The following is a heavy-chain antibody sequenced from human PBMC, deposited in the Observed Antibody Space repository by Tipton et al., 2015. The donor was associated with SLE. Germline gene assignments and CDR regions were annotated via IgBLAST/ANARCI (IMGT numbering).Heavy chain of an antibody. D-gene: IGHD6-13*01. V-gene: IGHV4-39*07. CDR3: ARGYRIAALRPWYFDL. J-gene: IGHJ2*01. CDR2: INHSGST. CDR1: GGSISSSSYY. Sequence: TLSLTCTVSGGSISSSSYYWGWIRQPPGKGLEWIGEINHSGSTNYSPSLKSRVNISVDTSKNQFSLKMTSLTAADTAVYYCARGYRIAALRPWYFDLWGRGTLVTVSS.